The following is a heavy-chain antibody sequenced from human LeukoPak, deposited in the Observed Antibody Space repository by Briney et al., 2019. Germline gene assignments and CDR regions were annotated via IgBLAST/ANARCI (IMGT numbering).Heavy chain of an antibody. CDR3: ARGLTVTTRGFDP. J-gene: IGHJ5*02. D-gene: IGHD4-11*01. CDR1: GGSFSGYY. CDR2: INHSGST. Sequence: SETLSLICAVYGGSFSGYYWSWIRQPPGKGLEWIGEINHSGSTNYNPSLKSRVAISVDTSKNQFSLKLSSVTAADTAVYYCARGLTVTTRGFDPWGQGTLVTVSS. V-gene: IGHV4-34*01.